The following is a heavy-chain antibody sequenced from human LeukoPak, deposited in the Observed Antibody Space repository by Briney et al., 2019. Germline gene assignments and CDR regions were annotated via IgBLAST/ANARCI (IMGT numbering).Heavy chain of an antibody. CDR2: ISFDGSNI. V-gene: IGHV3-30*18. Sequence: PGRSLKLSCAASGFTFRTYAMHWVRQAPGKGLEWVAIISFDGSNIQFGDSVRGRFTISRDNSKNTVFLQMNSLRGDDTAVYYCVKGGDGSIPFDYWGQGTLVTVSS. CDR3: VKGGDGSIPFDY. J-gene: IGHJ4*02. D-gene: IGHD5-24*01. CDR1: GFTFRTYA.